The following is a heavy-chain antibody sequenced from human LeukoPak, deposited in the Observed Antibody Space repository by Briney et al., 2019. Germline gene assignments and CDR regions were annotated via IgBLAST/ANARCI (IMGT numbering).Heavy chain of an antibody. CDR1: GFTFSSYA. CDR2: ISYDGNNK. D-gene: IGHD3-10*01. J-gene: IGHJ4*02. CDR3: ARDRALVQYYYGSGIDY. V-gene: IGHV3-30-3*01. Sequence: GGSLRLSCAASGFTFSSYAMHWVRQAPGKGLEWVAVISYDGNNKYYADSVKGRFTISRDNSKNTLYLQMNSLRVEDTAVYYRARDRALVQYYYGSGIDYWGQGTLVTVSS.